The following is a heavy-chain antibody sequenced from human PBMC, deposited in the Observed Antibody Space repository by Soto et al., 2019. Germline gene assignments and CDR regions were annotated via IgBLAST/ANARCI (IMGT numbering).Heavy chain of an antibody. J-gene: IGHJ5*02. D-gene: IGHD6-13*01. Sequence: SETLSLTCAVYGGSFSGYYWSWIRQPPGKGLEWIGEINHSRSTNYNPSLKSRVTISVDTSKNQFSLKLSSVTAADTAVYYCARGLKVVGVAAAGTGWFDPCGQGTLFTVSS. CDR2: INHSRST. V-gene: IGHV4-34*01. CDR1: GGSFSGYY. CDR3: ARGLKVVGVAAAGTGWFDP.